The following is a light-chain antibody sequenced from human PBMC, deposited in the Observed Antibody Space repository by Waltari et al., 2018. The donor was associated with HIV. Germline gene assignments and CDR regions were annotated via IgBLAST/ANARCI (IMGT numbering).Light chain of an antibody. J-gene: IGKJ5*01. CDR3: QHYKKLPIT. CDR1: QDISNN. CDR2: DAS. V-gene: IGKV1-33*01. Sequence: DIQMTQSPSSLSASVGDRVTITCQANQDISNNLNWYQQKPGKAPNLLIFDASNLQTGVQSMFSGSGYGTDFTLTISSLQPEDVATYFCQHYKKLPITFGQGTRLEIK.